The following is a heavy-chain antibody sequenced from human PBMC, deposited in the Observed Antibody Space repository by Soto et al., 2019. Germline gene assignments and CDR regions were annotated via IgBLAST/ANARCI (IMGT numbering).Heavy chain of an antibody. CDR3: ARRRYCSSTSCYTGYYYYGMDV. Sequence: ASVKVSCKASGYTFISYDINWVRQATGQGLEWMGWMNPNSGNTGYAQKFQGRVTMTRNTSISTAYMELSSLRSEDTAVYYCARRRYCSSTSCYTGYYYYGMDVWGQGTTVTVSS. CDR2: MNPNSGNT. V-gene: IGHV1-8*01. J-gene: IGHJ6*02. CDR1: GYTFISYD. D-gene: IGHD2-2*02.